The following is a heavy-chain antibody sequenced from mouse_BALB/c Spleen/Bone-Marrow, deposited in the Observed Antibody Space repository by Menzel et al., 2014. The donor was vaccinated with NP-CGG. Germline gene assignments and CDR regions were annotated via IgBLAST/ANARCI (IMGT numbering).Heavy chain of an antibody. CDR2: ISGGGSYT. Sequence: EVQGVESGGGLVKSGGSLKLSCAASGFTFSNYGMSWVRQTPEKRLEWVATISGGGSYTFYSDSVKGRFTISRDNVKNNLYLQLSSLRSEDTALYYCARHAYYDQTEVSFVYWGQGTLVTVSA. CDR1: GFTFSNYG. V-gene: IGHV5-9-2*01. D-gene: IGHD2-4*01. J-gene: IGHJ3*01. CDR3: ARHAYYDQTEVSFVY.